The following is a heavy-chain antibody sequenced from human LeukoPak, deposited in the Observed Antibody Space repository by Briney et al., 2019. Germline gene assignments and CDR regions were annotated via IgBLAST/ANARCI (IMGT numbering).Heavy chain of an antibody. CDR1: GGTFISYA. CDR2: INPNSGGT. Sequence: GASVKASCKASGGTFISYAISWVGQAPGQGREWMGRINPNSGGTNYAQKFKGRVTMTRDTSISTAYMELSRLRSDDTAVYYCARGSETLRWLQLRGFDYWGQGTLVTVSS. J-gene: IGHJ4*02. CDR3: ARGSETLRWLQLRGFDY. D-gene: IGHD5-24*01. V-gene: IGHV1-2*06.